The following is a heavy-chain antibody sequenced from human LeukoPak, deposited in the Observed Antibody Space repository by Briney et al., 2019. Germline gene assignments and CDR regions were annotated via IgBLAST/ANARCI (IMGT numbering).Heavy chain of an antibody. CDR1: GFTFSSYG. Sequence: PGGSLRLSCAASGFTFSSYGMHWVRQAPGKGLEWVAFIRYDGSNKYYADSVKGRFTISRDNSKNTLYLQMNSLRAEDTAVYYCAKEDYDILTGYYAYDYWGQGTLVTVSS. J-gene: IGHJ4*02. D-gene: IGHD3-9*01. CDR2: IRYDGSNK. CDR3: AKEDYDILTGYYAYDY. V-gene: IGHV3-30*02.